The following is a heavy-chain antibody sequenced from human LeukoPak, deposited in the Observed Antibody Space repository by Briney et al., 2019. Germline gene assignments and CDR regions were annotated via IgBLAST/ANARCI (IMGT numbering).Heavy chain of an antibody. CDR2: ISGSGGST. CDR3: ARGGGWYYYYGMDV. CDR1: GFTFSSYA. D-gene: IGHD2-15*01. Sequence: PGGSLRLSCAASGFTFSSYAMSWVRQAPGKGLEWVSAISGSGGSTYYADSVKGRFTISRDNSKNTLYLQMNSLRAEDTAVYYCARGGGWYYYYGMDVWGQGTTVTVSS. V-gene: IGHV3-23*01. J-gene: IGHJ6*02.